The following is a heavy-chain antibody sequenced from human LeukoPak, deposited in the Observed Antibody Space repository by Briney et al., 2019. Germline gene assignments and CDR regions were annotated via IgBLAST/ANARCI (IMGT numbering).Heavy chain of an antibody. V-gene: IGHV3-11*04. CDR1: GFTFRDYY. J-gene: IGHJ3*02. D-gene: IGHD5-12*01. CDR2: ISSSGSTI. Sequence: GGSLRLSCAASGFTFRDYYMSWIRQAPGQGLEWVSYISSSGSTIYYADSVKGRFTISRDNGKNSLYLQMNTLRAEDTAVYYCARDLHDASSSDYDDAFDIWGQGTMVTVSS. CDR3: ARDLHDASSSDYDDAFDI.